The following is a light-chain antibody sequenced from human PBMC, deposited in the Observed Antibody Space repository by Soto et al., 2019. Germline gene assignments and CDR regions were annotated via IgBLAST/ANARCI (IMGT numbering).Light chain of an antibody. Sequence: EIVVTQSPGTLSLSPGERATLSCRASQSVSSYFAWYQQKPGQAPRLLIYGASRRATGIPDRFSGGGSGTDFTLTISRLEPEDFAVYYCQQYGTSPRTFGQGTKVEIK. CDR1: QSVSSY. V-gene: IGKV3-20*01. J-gene: IGKJ1*01. CDR2: GAS. CDR3: QQYGTSPRT.